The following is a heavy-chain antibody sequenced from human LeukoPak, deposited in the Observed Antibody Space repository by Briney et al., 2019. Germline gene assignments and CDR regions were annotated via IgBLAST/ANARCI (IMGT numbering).Heavy chain of an antibody. D-gene: IGHD3-22*01. V-gene: IGHV1-69*05. Sequence: SVKVSCKASGGTFSSYAISWVRQAPGQGLEWMGGIIPIFGTANYAQKFQGRVTITTDESTSTAYMELSSLRSEDTAVYYCARDIYDSSGYYSGYDHWGQGTLVTVSS. CDR2: IIPIFGTA. CDR1: GGTFSSYA. CDR3: ARDIYDSSGYYSGYDH. J-gene: IGHJ5*02.